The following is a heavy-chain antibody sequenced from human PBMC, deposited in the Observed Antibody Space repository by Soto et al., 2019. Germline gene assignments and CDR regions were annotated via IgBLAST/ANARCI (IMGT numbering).Heavy chain of an antibody. CDR2: ISYDGSNK. D-gene: IGHD6-19*01. J-gene: IGHJ4*02. CDR3: ANDGVQWLLQNFLVY. V-gene: IGHV3-30*18. CDR1: GFTFSIYG. Sequence: GGSLRLSCAASGFTFSIYGMHWGRQAPGKGLEWVAVISYDGSNKYYTDSVKGRFTISRDNSKNTLSLQMNSLRAEDTAVYYCANDGVQWLLQNFLVYWGQGSLVT.